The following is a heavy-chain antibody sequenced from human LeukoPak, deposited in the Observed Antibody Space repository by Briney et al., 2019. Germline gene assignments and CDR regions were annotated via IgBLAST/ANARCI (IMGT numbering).Heavy chain of an antibody. Sequence: PSETLSLTCTVSGGSISSYYWSWIRQPPGKGLEWIGYINNSGSTNYNPSLKSRVTISVDTSNNQFSLKLSSVTAADTAVYYCARDSSGYRRGSFDYWGQGTLVTVSS. V-gene: IGHV4-59*01. J-gene: IGHJ4*02. CDR1: GGSISSYY. D-gene: IGHD3-22*01. CDR3: ARDSSGYRRGSFDY. CDR2: INNSGST.